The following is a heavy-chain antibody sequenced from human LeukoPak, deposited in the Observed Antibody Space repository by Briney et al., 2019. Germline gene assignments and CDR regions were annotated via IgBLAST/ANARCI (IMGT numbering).Heavy chain of an antibody. CDR1: GFTFSSYS. V-gene: IGHV3-21*01. CDR3: ARCSYLRGGDFDL. D-gene: IGHD3-22*01. CDR2: ISSSSSYI. Sequence: TGESLRLSCAASGFTFSSYSMIWVRQAPGKGLEWVSSISSSSSYIYYADSVKGRFTISRDNAKNTLYLQMNSLIAEVTTLYYCARCSYLRGGDFDLWGKETMVPVS. J-gene: IGHJ3*01.